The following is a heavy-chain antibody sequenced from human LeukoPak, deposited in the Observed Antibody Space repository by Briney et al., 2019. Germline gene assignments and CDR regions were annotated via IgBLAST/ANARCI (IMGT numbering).Heavy chain of an antibody. V-gene: IGHV3-7*01. CDR2: IRQDGSEK. Sequence: GSLLLSCDVSGFTFTDYWMNWVRQAPGKGPEWVASIRQDGSEKTYVDSVKGRFTISRDNTKNSLSLQLNGLRAEDTAVYYCARDGTAAGLYFDSWGQGTLVTVSS. D-gene: IGHD6-13*01. CDR3: ARDGTAAGLYFDS. CDR1: GFTFTDYW. J-gene: IGHJ4*01.